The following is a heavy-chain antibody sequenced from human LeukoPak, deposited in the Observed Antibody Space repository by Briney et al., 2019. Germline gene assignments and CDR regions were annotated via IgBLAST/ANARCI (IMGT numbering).Heavy chain of an antibody. J-gene: IGHJ4*02. V-gene: IGHV3-7*04. CDR3: VRGDWYFES. CDR2: VNRDGTEK. CDR1: GFTFRSYS. Sequence: GGSLRLSCAASGFTFRSYSMNWVRQAPGKGLQWVANVNRDGTEKHFLDSVEGRFTISRDNAKKSLYLQMSSLRPQDTAVYFCVRGDWYFESWGQGTLVTVSS. D-gene: IGHD2-21*01.